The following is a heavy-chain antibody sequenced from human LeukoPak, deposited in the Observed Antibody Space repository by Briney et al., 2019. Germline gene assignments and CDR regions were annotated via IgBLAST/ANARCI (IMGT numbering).Heavy chain of an antibody. J-gene: IGHJ4*02. CDR3: ARAEMTTRLGY. Sequence: GGSLRLSCAASGSTFSSYSMNWVRQAPGKGLEWVSSISSSSSYIYYADSVKGRFTISRDNAKNSLYLQMNSLRAEDTAVYYCARAEMTTRLGYWGQGTLVTVSS. V-gene: IGHV3-21*01. CDR1: GSTFSSYS. D-gene: IGHD5-24*01. CDR2: ISSSSSYI.